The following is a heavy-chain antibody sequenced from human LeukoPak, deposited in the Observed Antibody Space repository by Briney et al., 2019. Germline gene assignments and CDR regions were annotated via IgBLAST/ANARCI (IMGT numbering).Heavy chain of an antibody. CDR2: ISAYNGNT. Sequence: RASVKVSCKASGYTFTSYGISWVRQAPGQGLEWMGWISAYNGNTNYAQKLQGRVTMTTDTSTSTAYMELRSLRSDDTAVYYCARDSRNIVVVTATHFDPWGQGTLVTVSS. V-gene: IGHV1-18*01. CDR3: ARDSRNIVVVTATHFDP. D-gene: IGHD2-21*02. CDR1: GYTFTSYG. J-gene: IGHJ5*02.